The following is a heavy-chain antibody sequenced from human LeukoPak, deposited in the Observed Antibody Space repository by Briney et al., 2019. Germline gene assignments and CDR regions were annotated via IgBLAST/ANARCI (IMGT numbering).Heavy chain of an antibody. CDR3: ASLDLRQSYYVDY. J-gene: IGHJ4*02. Sequence: SETLSLTCTVSGGSVSSTSYFWGWIRQPPGKGLEWIGTIYYSGSTYNPSLKSRVTISVDTSKNQFSLKLSSVTAADSAVYDCASLDLRQSYYVDYWGQGTLVTVSS. D-gene: IGHD3-10*01. CDR1: GGSVSSTSYF. CDR2: IYYSGST. V-gene: IGHV4-39*01.